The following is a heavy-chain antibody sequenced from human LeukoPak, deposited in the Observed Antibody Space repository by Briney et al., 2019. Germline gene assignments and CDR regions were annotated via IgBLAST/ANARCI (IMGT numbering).Heavy chain of an antibody. J-gene: IGHJ6*03. Sequence: SVKVSCKASGGTFSSYAISWVRQAPGQGLEWMGGIIPIFGTANYAQKFQGRVTITTDESTSTAYMELSSLRSEDMAVYYCARAGYSYGYMNYYYYMDVWGKGTTVTVSS. V-gene: IGHV1-69*05. CDR2: IIPIFGTA. CDR1: GGTFSSYA. CDR3: ARAGYSYGYMNYYYYMDV. D-gene: IGHD5-18*01.